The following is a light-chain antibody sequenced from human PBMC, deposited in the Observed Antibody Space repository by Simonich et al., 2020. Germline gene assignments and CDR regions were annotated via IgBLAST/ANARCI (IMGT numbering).Light chain of an antibody. CDR2: EVS. V-gene: IGLV2-8*01. CDR1: ISDVGGYNY. Sequence: QSALTQPPSASGSPGQSVTISCTGTISDVGGYNYVSWYQQHPGKAPKPMLYEVSKRPSGVPDRFSGSKSGNTASLTVSGLQAEDEADYYCSSYAGSNNFVVFGGGTKLTVL. J-gene: IGLJ2*01. CDR3: SSYAGSNNFVV.